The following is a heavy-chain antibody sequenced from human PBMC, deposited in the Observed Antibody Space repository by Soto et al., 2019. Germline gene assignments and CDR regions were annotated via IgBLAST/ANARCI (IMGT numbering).Heavy chain of an antibody. CDR3: VRDRYSSSGWFDP. V-gene: IGHV6-1*01. D-gene: IGHD3-10*01. CDR1: GDSVSSYSAA. Sequence: PQTLSLTCAISGDSVSSYSAAWNWIRQSPSGGLEWLGRTYYRSRFFSDYAESVKSRIIINPDTSKNHFSLQLKSVTPEDTAVYYCVRDRYSSSGWFDPWGQGTPVTVSS. J-gene: IGHJ5*02. CDR2: TYYRSRFFS.